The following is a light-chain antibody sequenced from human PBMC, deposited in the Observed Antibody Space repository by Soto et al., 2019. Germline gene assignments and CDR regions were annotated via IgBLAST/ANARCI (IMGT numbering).Light chain of an antibody. CDR2: GAS. V-gene: IGKV3-20*01. CDR1: QSVSSSY. J-gene: IGKJ1*01. CDR3: QQYGSSPPWT. Sequence: EIVLTQSPGTLSLSPGERATLSCRASQSVSSSYLAWYQQKPGQAPRLRIDGASSRATGIPDRFSGSGSGTDSPLTISRLEPEDFAVYYCQQYGSSPPWTFGQGTKVDIK.